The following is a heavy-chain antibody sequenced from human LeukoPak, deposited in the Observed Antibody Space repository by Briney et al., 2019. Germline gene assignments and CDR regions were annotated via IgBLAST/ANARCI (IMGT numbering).Heavy chain of an antibody. Sequence: GGSLRLSCAASGFTFRSYGMHWVRQAPGKGLEWVAVIWHDGSNENYADSVKGRFTISRDNSKNTLSLQMNSLRAEDTGVYYCARDKGSGEPIDYWGQGTLVTVSS. V-gene: IGHV3-33*01. D-gene: IGHD2-21*01. CDR1: GFTFRSYG. J-gene: IGHJ4*02. CDR2: IWHDGSNE. CDR3: ARDKGSGEPIDY.